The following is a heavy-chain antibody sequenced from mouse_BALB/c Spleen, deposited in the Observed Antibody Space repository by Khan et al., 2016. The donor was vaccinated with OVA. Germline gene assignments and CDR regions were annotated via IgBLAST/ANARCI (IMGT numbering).Heavy chain of an antibody. CDR3: ARAGYSAWFDY. Sequence: VQLQQSGAELVRPWALVYLSCKVSGFDIKDYYIHWVKQRFAQGLVGIGWNDTENDNTFFDPKLQGKASITSDTSSNIVYLQLSSLTSEDTAVYYCARAGYSAWFDYWGQGTLVTVSA. CDR2: NDTENDNT. J-gene: IGHJ3*01. V-gene: IGHV14-1*02. D-gene: IGHD2-3*01. CDR1: GFDIKDYY.